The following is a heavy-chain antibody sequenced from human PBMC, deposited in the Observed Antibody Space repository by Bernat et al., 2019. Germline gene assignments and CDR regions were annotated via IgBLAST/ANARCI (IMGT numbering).Heavy chain of an antibody. CDR1: GGTFSSYA. D-gene: IGHD3-22*01. Sequence: GSSVKVSCKASGGTFSSYAISWVRQAPGQGLEWMGGIIPIFGTANYAQKFQGRVTITADESTSTAYMELSSLRSEDTAVYYCARGRTYYYDSSGYYGAFDIWGQGTMVAVSS. CDR2: IIPIFGTA. CDR3: ARGRTYYYDSSGYYGAFDI. V-gene: IGHV1-69*01. J-gene: IGHJ3*02.